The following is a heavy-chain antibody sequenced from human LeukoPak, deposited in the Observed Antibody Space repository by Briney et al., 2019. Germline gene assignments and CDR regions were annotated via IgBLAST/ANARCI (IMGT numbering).Heavy chain of an antibody. J-gene: IGHJ4*02. V-gene: IGHV4-39*01. D-gene: IGHD6-19*01. CDR1: GGSISNSIYY. CDR3: ARSTVAGTREVDY. CDR2: IYYSGST. Sequence: SETLSLTCTVSGGSISNSIYYWGWIRQPPGKGLEWIGSIYYSGSTYYNPSLKSRVTISVDTSKSQFSLKLSSVTAADTAVYYCARSTVAGTREVDYWGQGTLVTVSS.